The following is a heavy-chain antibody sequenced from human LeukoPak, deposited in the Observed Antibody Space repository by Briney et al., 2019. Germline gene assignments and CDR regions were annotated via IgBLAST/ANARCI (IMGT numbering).Heavy chain of an antibody. D-gene: IGHD5-24*01. CDR1: GFTFASYA. Sequence: GGSLRLSCAASGFTFASYAMSWFRQAPGKGLEWVSSISGSGGSTYYIDSVKGRFTISRDNSKNTLYLQMNSLRAEDTAVYYCARHEVQMATISALDVWGQGTMVTVSS. J-gene: IGHJ3*01. CDR3: ARHEVQMATISALDV. CDR2: ISGSGGST. V-gene: IGHV3-23*01.